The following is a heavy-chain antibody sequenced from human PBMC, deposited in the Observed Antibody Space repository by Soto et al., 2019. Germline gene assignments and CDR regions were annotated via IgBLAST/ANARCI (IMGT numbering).Heavy chain of an antibody. J-gene: IGHJ6*02. V-gene: IGHV3-30*18. CDR3: EKADGCSSTGCYARNYYYGMDV. Sequence: QVQLVESGGGVVQPGRSLRLSCAASGFTFSSYGMHWVRQAPGKGLEWVAVISYDGSNKYYADSVKGRFTISRDNSKNRLYLQMNRLRAEDTAVYYCEKADGCSSTGCYARNYYYGMDVWGQGTTVTVSS. CDR2: ISYDGSNK. CDR1: GFTFSSYG. D-gene: IGHD2-2*01.